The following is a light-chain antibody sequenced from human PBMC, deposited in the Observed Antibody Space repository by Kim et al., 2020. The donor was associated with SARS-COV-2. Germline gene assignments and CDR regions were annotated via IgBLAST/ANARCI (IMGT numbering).Light chain of an antibody. CDR2: GAS. Sequence: PGERATLACRASQSVSSSYLAWYQQKPGQAPRLLIYGASSRATGIPDRFSGSGSGTDFTLTISRLEPEDFAVYYCQQYGSSPLYTFGQGTKLEIK. J-gene: IGKJ2*01. V-gene: IGKV3-20*01. CDR1: QSVSSSY. CDR3: QQYGSSPLYT.